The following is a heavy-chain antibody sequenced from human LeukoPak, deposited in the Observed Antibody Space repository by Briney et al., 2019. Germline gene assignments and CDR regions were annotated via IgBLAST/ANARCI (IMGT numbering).Heavy chain of an antibody. CDR3: ARRVGLSYYDSSGYPD. CDR1: GGTFSSYA. Sequence: ASVKVSCKASGGTFSSYAISWVRQAPGQGLGGMGGIIPIFGTANYAQKFQGRVTITTDESTSTAYMELSSLRSEDTAVYYCARRVGLSYYDSSGYPDWGQGTLVTVSS. CDR2: IIPIFGTA. J-gene: IGHJ4*02. V-gene: IGHV1-69*05. D-gene: IGHD3-22*01.